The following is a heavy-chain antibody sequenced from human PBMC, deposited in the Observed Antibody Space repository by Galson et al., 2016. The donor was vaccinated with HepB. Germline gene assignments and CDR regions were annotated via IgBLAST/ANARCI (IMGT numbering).Heavy chain of an antibody. J-gene: IGHJ4*02. D-gene: IGHD5-12*01. CDR3: ADRGTNRRGYSYYFDD. CDR1: GFSFSGYA. Sequence: SLRLSCAASGFSFSGYAMTWVRQAPGKGLEWVSSISGSGGSTYYADSVRGRFTISRDNSKNTLYLQMNSLRAEDTAVYYCADRGTNRRGYSYYFDDWGQGTLVTVSS. V-gene: IGHV3-23*01. CDR2: ISGSGGST.